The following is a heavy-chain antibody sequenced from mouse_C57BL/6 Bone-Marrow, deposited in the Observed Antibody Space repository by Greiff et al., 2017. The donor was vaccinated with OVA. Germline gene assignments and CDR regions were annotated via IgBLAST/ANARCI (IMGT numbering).Heavy chain of an antibody. V-gene: IGHV5-17*01. Sequence: EVQGVESGGGLVKPGGSLKLSCAASGFTFSDYGMHWVRQAPEKGLEWVAYISSGSSTIYYADTVKGRFTISRDNAKNTLFLHMTSLRSEDTAMYYCAREGLWGQGTTLTVSS. CDR3: AREGL. CDR1: GFTFSDYG. CDR2: ISSGSSTI. J-gene: IGHJ2*01.